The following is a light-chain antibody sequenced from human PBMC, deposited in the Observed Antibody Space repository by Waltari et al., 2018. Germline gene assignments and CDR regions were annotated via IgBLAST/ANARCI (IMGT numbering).Light chain of an antibody. V-gene: IGKV3-15*01. J-gene: IGKJ2*01. CDR1: QSVGTQ. Sequence: ETVMTQSPATLSLFPGERATLSCRASQSVGTQLAWYQQKPGQAPRFLISEASVRASGLPASFSGSGSGTEFTLTISSLQSEDFAVYYCQQYRDWPRTFGQGTKVEIK. CDR2: EAS. CDR3: QQYRDWPRT.